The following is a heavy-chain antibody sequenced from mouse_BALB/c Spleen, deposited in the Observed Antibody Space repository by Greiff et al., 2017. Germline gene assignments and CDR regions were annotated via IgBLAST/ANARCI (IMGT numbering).Heavy chain of an antibody. Sequence: QVQLQQSGAELVRPGTSVKVSCKASGYAFTNYLIEWVKQRPGQGLEWIGVINPGSGGTNYNEKFKGKATLTADKSSSTAYMQLSSLTSDDSAVYFCAREGMIDGRPGFAYWGQGTLVTVSA. D-gene: IGHD2-3*01. CDR2: INPGSGGT. CDR3: AREGMIDGRPGFAY. J-gene: IGHJ3*01. CDR1: GYAFTNYL. V-gene: IGHV1-54*01.